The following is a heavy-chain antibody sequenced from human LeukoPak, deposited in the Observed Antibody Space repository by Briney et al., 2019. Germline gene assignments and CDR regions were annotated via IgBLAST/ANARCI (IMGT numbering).Heavy chain of an antibody. Sequence: SVTVSCKASGGTFSSYAISWVRQAPGQGLEWMGGIIPIFGTANYAQKFQGRVTITADESTSTAYMELSSLRSEDTAVYYCARGSHLDSNADKSCDYWGQGTLVTVSS. J-gene: IGHJ4*02. CDR2: IIPIFGTA. CDR1: GGTFSSYA. D-gene: IGHD3-22*01. V-gene: IGHV1-69*13. CDR3: ARGSHLDSNADKSCDY.